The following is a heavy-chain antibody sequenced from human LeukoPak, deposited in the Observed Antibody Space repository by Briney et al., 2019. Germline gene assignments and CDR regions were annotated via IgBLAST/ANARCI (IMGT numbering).Heavy chain of an antibody. D-gene: IGHD6-19*01. CDR1: GYTFTSYY. CDR2: INPSGGST. V-gene: IGHV1-46*01. Sequence: ASVKVSCKASGYTFTSYYMHWVRQAPGQGLEWMGIINPSGGSTSYAQKFQGRVTMTRDTSTSTVYMELSSLRSEGTAVYYCARRAVAGWVDPWGQGTLVTVSS. CDR3: ARRAVAGWVDP. J-gene: IGHJ5*02.